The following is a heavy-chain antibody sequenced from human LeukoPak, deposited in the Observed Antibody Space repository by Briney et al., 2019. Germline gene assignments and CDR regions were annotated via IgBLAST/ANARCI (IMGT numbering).Heavy chain of an antibody. CDR1: GFTFSTFA. CDR3: ATYRQVLLPFES. J-gene: IGHJ4*02. CDR2: IFPSGGEI. V-gene: IGHV3-23*01. Sequence: GGSLRLSCAASGFTFSTFAMIWVRQPPGKGLEWVSSIFPSGGEIHYADSVRGRFTISRDNSKSTLSLQMNSPRAEDTAIYYCATYRQVLLPFESWGQGTLVTVSS. D-gene: IGHD2-8*02.